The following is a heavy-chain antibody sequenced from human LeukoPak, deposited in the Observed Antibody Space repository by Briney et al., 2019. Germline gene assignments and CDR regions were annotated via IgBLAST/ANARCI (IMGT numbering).Heavy chain of an antibody. CDR2: IYYTGST. J-gene: IGHJ4*02. D-gene: IGHD2-21*01. V-gene: IGHV4-59*01. CDR1: GGSISSYY. Sequence: SETLSLTCTVSGGSISSYYWNWIRQPPGKGLEWIGYIYYTGSTNYNPSLKSRVTISVDTSKNQFSLKLTSVTAADTAVYYCARGQRGLPYWGQGTLVTVSS. CDR3: ARGQRGLPY.